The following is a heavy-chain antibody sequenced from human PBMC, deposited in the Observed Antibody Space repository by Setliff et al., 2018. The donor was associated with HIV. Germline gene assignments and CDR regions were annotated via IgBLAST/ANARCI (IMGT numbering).Heavy chain of an antibody. J-gene: IGHJ4*02. CDR3: ARIVATITCYDY. CDR1: GGSISNSSYY. V-gene: IGHV4-39*07. CDR2: IYYSGST. Sequence: PSETLSLTCTVSGGSISNSSYYWGWIRQPPGKGLEWIGSIYYSGSTYYNPSLKSRVTISVDTSKNQFSLKLSSVTAADSAVYYCARIVATITCYDYWCQGTLVTVSS. D-gene: IGHD5-12*01.